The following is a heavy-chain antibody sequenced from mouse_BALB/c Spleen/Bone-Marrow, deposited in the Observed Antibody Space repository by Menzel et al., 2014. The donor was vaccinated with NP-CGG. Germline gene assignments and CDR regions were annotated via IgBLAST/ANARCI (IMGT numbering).Heavy chain of an antibody. V-gene: IGHV1S137*01. CDR3: ARSGKVRNAMDY. D-gene: IGHD2-14*01. Sequence: VQLQQSGAKLVRPGVSVKISCKGSGYTFTDHAMHWGKRGHAKSLEWIGLSGXYGDAIYNQKFKGKATMTVDKSSSTAYMELARLTSEDSAIYYCARSGKVRNAMDYWGQGTSVTVSS. CDR1: GYTFTDHA. CDR2: SGXYGDA. J-gene: IGHJ4*01.